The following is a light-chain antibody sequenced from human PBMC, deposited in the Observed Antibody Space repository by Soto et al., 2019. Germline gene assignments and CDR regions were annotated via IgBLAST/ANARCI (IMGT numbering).Light chain of an antibody. CDR1: SSNIGSNYD. CDR3: QSFDSSLSGYV. Sequence: SVLTQPPSVSGAPGQRVTISCTGSSSNIGSNYDVHWYKHLPGTAPKLLIYGNSNRPSGVPDRFSGSKSGTSASLAITGLQAEDEADYSCQSFDSSLSGYVFGTGTKVTVL. J-gene: IGLJ1*01. CDR2: GNS. V-gene: IGLV1-40*01.